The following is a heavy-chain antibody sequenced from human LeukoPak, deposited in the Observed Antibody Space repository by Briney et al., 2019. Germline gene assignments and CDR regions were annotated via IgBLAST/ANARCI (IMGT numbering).Heavy chain of an antibody. CDR3: ASGGDYVWGSYRPKFDY. J-gene: IGHJ4*02. V-gene: IGHV4-31*03. Sequence: SETLSLTCTVSGGSISSGGHYWSWIRQHPGKGLEWIGYIYYSGSTYYNPSLKSRVTISVDTSKNQFSLKLSSVTAADTAVYYCASGGDYVWGSYRPKFDYWGQGTLVTVSS. CDR1: GGSISSGGHY. CDR2: IYYSGST. D-gene: IGHD3-16*02.